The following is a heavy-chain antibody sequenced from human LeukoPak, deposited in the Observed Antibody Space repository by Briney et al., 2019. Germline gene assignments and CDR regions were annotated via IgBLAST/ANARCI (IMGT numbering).Heavy chain of an antibody. CDR3: AITGRYCSSTSCYSDY. D-gene: IGHD2-2*01. CDR1: GGSISSSSYY. Sequence: SETLSLTCTVSGGSISSSSYYWGWIRQPPGKGLEWIGSIYYSGSTYYNPSLKSRVTISVDTSKNQFSLKLSSVTAADTAVYYCAITGRYCSSTSCYSDYWGQGTLVTVSS. V-gene: IGHV4-39*01. CDR2: IYYSGST. J-gene: IGHJ4*02.